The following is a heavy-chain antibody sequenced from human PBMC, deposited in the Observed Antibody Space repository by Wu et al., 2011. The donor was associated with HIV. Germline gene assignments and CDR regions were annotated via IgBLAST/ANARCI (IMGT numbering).Heavy chain of an antibody. CDR3: ARVSSQDVQWLVFHFDY. J-gene: IGHJ4*02. V-gene: IGHV1-2*02. D-gene: IGHD6-19*01. CDR2: VDPKSGDT. CDR1: GYTFTDYL. Sequence: QVRLVQSGAEVKRPGASVKVSCTISGYTFTDYLIHWVRQAPGQGLEWMGWVDPKSGDTKYAQKFQDRVTMTGDTSISTAYMELSSLRSDDMAVFYCARVSSQDVQWLVFHFDYVGPGNPGLRLL.